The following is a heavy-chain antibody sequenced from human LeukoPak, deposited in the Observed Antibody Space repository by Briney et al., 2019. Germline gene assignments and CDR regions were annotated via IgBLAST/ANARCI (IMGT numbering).Heavy chain of an antibody. J-gene: IGHJ6*04. CDR2: IKQDGSEK. CDR3: ARDRGAGLLWFGESGGMDV. CDR1: GFTFSSYW. Sequence: GGSLRLSCAASGFTFSSYWMHWVRQAPGKGLEWVANIKQDGSEKYYVDSVKGRFTISRDNAKNSLYLQMNSLRAEDTAVYYCARDRGAGLLWFGESGGMDVWGKGTTVTVSS. D-gene: IGHD3-10*01. V-gene: IGHV3-7*01.